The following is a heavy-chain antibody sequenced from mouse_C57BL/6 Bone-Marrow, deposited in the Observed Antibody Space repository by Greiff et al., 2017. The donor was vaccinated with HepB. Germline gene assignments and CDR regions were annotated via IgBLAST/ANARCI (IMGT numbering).Heavy chain of an antibody. CDR3: AREGYIYYRNFYFDC. CDR1: GYAINNYM. D-gene: IGHD2-1*01. Sequence: QVQLQQSGAELVRPGTSVKVSCKASGYAINNYMIEWVKQRTGQCREWIGVIKPGSGGTNYNEKYKGKATLTSDKYSSTAYMKLSSLTSEDFAVYFCAREGYIYYRNFYFDCWGDGTTLSVSS. V-gene: IGHV1-54*01. CDR2: IKPGSGGT. J-gene: IGHJ2*01.